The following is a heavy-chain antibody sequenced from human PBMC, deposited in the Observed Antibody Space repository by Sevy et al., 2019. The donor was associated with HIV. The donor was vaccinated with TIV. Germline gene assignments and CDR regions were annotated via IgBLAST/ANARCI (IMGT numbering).Heavy chain of an antibody. D-gene: IGHD1-26*01. CDR2: IYYNGHI. J-gene: IGHJ4*02. CDR3: AGENAWGRGYS. V-gene: IGHV4-59*08. Sequence: SETLSLTCTVSGGSITSLYWNGIRQPPRKGLEWIANIYYNGHINYNPSLKSRVTLSLDTSKNQFSLRLSSVTAADTAMYYCAGENAWGRGYSWGQGTLVTVSS. CDR1: GGSITSLY.